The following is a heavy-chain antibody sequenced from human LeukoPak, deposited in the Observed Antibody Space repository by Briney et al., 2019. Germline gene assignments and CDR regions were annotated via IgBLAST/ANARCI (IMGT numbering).Heavy chain of an antibody. CDR2: INYSGST. CDR1: GGSISNTNYY. J-gene: IGHJ5*02. CDR3: ASSISTSWARGFDP. V-gene: IGHV4-39*01. D-gene: IGHD6-13*01. Sequence: PSETLSLTCTVSGGSISNTNYYWGWIRQPPGKGLEWIGSINYSGSTYYNPSLKSRVTISVDTSKNQFSLKLSSVTAADSAVFYCASSISTSWARGFDPWGQGTLVTVSS.